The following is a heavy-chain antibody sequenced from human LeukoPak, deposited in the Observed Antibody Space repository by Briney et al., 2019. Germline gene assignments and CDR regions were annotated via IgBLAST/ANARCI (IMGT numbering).Heavy chain of an antibody. J-gene: IGHJ5*02. D-gene: IGHD6-19*01. Sequence: SETLSLTCTVTGGSISSHYWSWIRQPPGKGLEWIGYIYYSGSTNYNPSLKGRVTISVDTSKNQFSLKLSSVTAADTAVYYCARVFRVAGTTRWFDPWGQGTLVTVSS. CDR3: ARVFRVAGTTRWFDP. CDR1: GGSISSHY. CDR2: IYYSGST. V-gene: IGHV4-59*11.